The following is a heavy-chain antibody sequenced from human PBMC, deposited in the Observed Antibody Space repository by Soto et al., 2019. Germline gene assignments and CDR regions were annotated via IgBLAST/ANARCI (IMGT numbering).Heavy chain of an antibody. CDR1: GDSISSSFW. CDR3: ARYDFGTFDY. D-gene: IGHD4-17*01. V-gene: IGHV4-4*02. J-gene: IGHJ4*02. Sequence: PSETLSLTCAVSGDSISSSFWWSWVRQPPGKGLEWIGEIYHTESTVYNPSLKSRVTISVDKSKNQFSLNLDSVTAADTAVYYCARYDFGTFDYWGRGILVPVPS. CDR2: IYHTEST.